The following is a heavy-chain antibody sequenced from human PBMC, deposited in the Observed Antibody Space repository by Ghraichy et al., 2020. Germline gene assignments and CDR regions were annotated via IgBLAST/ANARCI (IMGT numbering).Heavy chain of an antibody. Sequence: LSLTCAASGFTFSSYAMSWVRQAPGKGLEWVSAISGSGGSTYYADSVKGRFTISRDNSKNTLYLQMNSLRAEDTAVYYCAKELRITMIVVVITTYDYWGQGTLVTVSS. CDR1: GFTFSSYA. V-gene: IGHV3-23*01. D-gene: IGHD3-22*01. CDR2: ISGSGGST. CDR3: AKELRITMIVVVITTYDY. J-gene: IGHJ4*02.